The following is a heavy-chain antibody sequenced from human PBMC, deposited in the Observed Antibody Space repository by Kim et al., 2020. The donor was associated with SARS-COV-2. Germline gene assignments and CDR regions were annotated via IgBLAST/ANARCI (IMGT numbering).Heavy chain of an antibody. V-gene: IGHV3-15*01. CDR2: IKSKTDGGTT. D-gene: IGHD3-22*01. CDR1: GFTFSNAW. CDR3: TTRMATEGGYFDY. J-gene: IGHJ4*02. Sequence: GGSLRLSCAASGFTFSNAWMSWVRQAPGKGLEWVGRIKSKTDGGTTDYAAPVKGRFTISRDDSKNTLYLQMNSLKTEDTAVYYCTTRMATEGGYFDYWGQGTLVTVSS.